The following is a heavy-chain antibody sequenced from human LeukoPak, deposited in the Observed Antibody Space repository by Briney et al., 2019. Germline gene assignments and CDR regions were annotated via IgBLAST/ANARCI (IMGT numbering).Heavy chain of an antibody. CDR2: ISYSGST. J-gene: IGHJ1*01. CDR1: GGSISSYY. CDR3: ARDTRDSSGPTGFQH. D-gene: IGHD3-22*01. Sequence: SETLSLTCTVSGGSISSYYWSWIRQPPGKGLERIGYISYSGSTYYNPSLRSRVTISVDTSKNQFSLKLSSVTAADTAVYYCARDTRDSSGPTGFQHWGQGTLVTVSS. V-gene: IGHV4-30-4*01.